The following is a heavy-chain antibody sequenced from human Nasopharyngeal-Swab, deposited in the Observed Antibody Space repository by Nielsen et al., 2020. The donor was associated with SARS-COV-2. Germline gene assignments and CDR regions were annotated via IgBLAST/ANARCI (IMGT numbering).Heavy chain of an antibody. V-gene: IGHV1-18*01. CDR1: GYTFTSYG. CDR2: ISAYNGNT. D-gene: IGHD3-3*01. CDR3: ARASHRVGSYYDFWSGYYRDYYYYGMDV. Sequence: ASVKVSCKASGYTFTSYGISWVRQAPGQELEWMGWISAYNGNTNYAQKLQGRVTMTTDTSTSTAYMELRSLRSDDTAVYYCARASHRVGSYYDFWSGYYRDYYYYGMDVWGQGTTVTVSS. J-gene: IGHJ6*02.